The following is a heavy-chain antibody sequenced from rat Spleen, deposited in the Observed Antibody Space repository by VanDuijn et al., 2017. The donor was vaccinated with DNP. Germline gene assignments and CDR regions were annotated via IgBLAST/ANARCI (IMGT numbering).Heavy chain of an antibody. CDR3: ARGATGDY. V-gene: IGHV3-3*01. J-gene: IGHJ2*01. CDR2: INNAGST. D-gene: IGHD1-11*01. Sequence: EVRLQESGPGLVKPSQSLSFACSVTGFSITSSYRWNWIRKFPGNKLEWMGHINNAGSTYYTPSLKSRISITKDTSKNQFFLQVNSVTTEDTATYYCARGATGDYWGQGVMVTVSS. CDR1: GFSITSSYR.